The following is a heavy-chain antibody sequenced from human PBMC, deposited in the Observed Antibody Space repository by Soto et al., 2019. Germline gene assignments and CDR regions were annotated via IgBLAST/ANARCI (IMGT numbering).Heavy chain of an antibody. CDR1: GFTFSDYY. CDR3: ARVRYSGYKVVAALV. V-gene: IGHV3-11*01. CDR2: ISSSGSTI. D-gene: IGHD5-12*01. J-gene: IGHJ4*02. Sequence: GGSLRLSCAASGFTFSDYYMSWIRQAPGKGLEWVSYISSSGSTIYYADSVKGRFTISRDNAKNSLYLQMNSLRAEDTAVYYCARVRYSGYKVVAALVWGQGTLVTVYS.